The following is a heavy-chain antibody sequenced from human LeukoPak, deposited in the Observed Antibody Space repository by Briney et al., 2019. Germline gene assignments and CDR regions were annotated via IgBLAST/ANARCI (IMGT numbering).Heavy chain of an antibody. CDR3: ARYSKEERSGTFDY. J-gene: IGHJ4*02. CDR2: IYTSGST. CDR1: GGSISSYY. D-gene: IGHD3-10*01. Sequence: SETLSLTCTVSGGSISSYYWSWIRQPAGKGLEWIGRIYTSGSTNYNPSLKSRVTMSVDTSKNQFSLKLSSVTAADTAVYYCARYSKEERSGTFDYWGQGTLVTVSS. V-gene: IGHV4-4*07.